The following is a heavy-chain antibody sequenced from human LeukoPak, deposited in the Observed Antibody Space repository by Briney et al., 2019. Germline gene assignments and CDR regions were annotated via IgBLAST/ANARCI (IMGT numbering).Heavy chain of an antibody. D-gene: IGHD3-22*01. CDR3: ARERYYYDSSGYPTHFDY. Sequence: PSETLSLTCTVSGGSISSYYWSWLRQPAGKGLEWLGRIYTSGSTNYNPSLKSRVTMSVDTSKNQFSLKLSSVTAADTAVYYCARERYYYDSSGYPTHFDYWGQGTLVTVSS. CDR2: IYTSGST. J-gene: IGHJ4*02. V-gene: IGHV4-4*07. CDR1: GGSISSYY.